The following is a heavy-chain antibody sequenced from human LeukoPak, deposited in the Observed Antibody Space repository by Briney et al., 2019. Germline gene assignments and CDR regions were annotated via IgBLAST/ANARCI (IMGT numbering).Heavy chain of an antibody. CDR1: GFTVSSNY. Sequence: GGSLRLSCAASGFTVSSNYMSWVRQAPGKGLEWVSVIYSDGRIHSADSVKGRFTISRDDSKNTLSLQMNSLRAEDTAVYYCARKSGYSYGLAGFFDYWGQGTLVTVSS. J-gene: IGHJ4*02. D-gene: IGHD5-18*01. CDR2: IYSDGRI. V-gene: IGHV3-53*01. CDR3: ARKSGYSYGLAGFFDY.